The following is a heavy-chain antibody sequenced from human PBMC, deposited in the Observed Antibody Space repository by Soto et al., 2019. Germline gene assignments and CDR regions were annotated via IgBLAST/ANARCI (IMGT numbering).Heavy chain of an antibody. CDR2: LGAARDP. V-gene: IGHV3-13*05. J-gene: IGHJ6*01. D-gene: IGHD1-26*01. Sequence: QPGGSLRLSCAASGFSFRDYDMHWVRQRKGKGLEWVSALGAARDPYYVGSVKGRFSVSRDNAQNSLFLQMNNLRVDDTAVYFCAGAYLGRLPRRADYYYAMDVWGRRTTVTVSS. CDR1: GFSFRDYD. CDR3: AGAYLGRLPRRADYYYAMDV.